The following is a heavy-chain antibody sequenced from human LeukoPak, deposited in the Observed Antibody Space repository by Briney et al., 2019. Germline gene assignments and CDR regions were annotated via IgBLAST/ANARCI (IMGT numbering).Heavy chain of an antibody. CDR3: ARDEGGSSDYHYYMDV. Sequence: PGGFLRLSCGPSGFTFSDYYMSWLRQAPGKGLEWVSYSSSSGSNKHYADSVKGRFTISRDNAKNSLYLQMNSLRAEDRAVCYCARDEGGSSDYHYYMDVWGKGTTVTVSS. D-gene: IGHD1-26*01. CDR1: GFTFSDYY. CDR2: SSSSGSNK. J-gene: IGHJ6*03. V-gene: IGHV3-11*01.